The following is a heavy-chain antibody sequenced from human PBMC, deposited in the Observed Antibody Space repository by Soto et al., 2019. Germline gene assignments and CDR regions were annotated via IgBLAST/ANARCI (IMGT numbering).Heavy chain of an antibody. J-gene: IGHJ4*02. CDR2: ISYDGSNK. D-gene: IGHD3-22*01. CDR3: ARGYLYYDKLYYFDY. V-gene: IGHV3-30-3*01. CDR1: GFTFSSYA. Sequence: SLRLSCAASGFTFSSYAMHWVRQAPGKGLEWVAVISYDGSNKYYADSVKGRFTISRDNSKNTLYLQMNSLRAEDTAVYYCARGYLYYDKLYYFDYWGQGTLVTVSS.